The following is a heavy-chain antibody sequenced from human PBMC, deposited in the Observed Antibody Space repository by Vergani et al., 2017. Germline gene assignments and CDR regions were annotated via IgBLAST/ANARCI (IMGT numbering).Heavy chain of an antibody. J-gene: IGHJ4*02. V-gene: IGHV3-30*03. D-gene: IGHD5-18*01. Sequence: QVQLVESGGGVVQPGRSLRLSCAASGFTFSSYGMHWVRQAPGKGLEWVAVISYDGSNKYYADSVKGRFTISRDNSKNTLYLQMNSLRAEDTAVYYCARGFTAHFDYWGQGTLVTVSS. CDR1: GFTFSSYG. CDR2: ISYDGSNK. CDR3: ARGFTAHFDY.